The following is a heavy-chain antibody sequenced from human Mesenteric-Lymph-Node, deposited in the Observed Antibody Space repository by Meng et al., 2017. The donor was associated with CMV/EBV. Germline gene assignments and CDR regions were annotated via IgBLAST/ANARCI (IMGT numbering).Heavy chain of an antibody. CDR2: ISYDGSNK. CDR1: GFTFSSYW. J-gene: IGHJ4*02. CDR3: ARDPGGVVISPWYFDY. D-gene: IGHD2-21*01. Sequence: GESLKISCAASGFTFSSYWMSWVRQAPGKGLEWVAVISYDGSNKYYADSVKGRFTISRDNSKNTLYLQMNSLRAEDTAVYYCARDPGGVVISPWYFDYWGQGTLVTVSS. V-gene: IGHV3-30*03.